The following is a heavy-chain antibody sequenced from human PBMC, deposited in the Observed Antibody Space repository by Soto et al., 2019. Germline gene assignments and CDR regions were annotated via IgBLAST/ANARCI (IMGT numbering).Heavy chain of an antibody. Sequence: SETLSLTCAVYGGSFSGYYWSWIRQPPGKGLEWIGEINHSGSTNYNPSLKSRVTISVDTSKNQFSLKLSSVTAADTAVYYCARGHAVTPYYYYYYMDVWGKGTTVTVSS. D-gene: IGHD4-17*01. V-gene: IGHV4-34*01. CDR2: INHSGST. J-gene: IGHJ6*03. CDR1: GGSFSGYY. CDR3: ARGHAVTPYYYYYYMDV.